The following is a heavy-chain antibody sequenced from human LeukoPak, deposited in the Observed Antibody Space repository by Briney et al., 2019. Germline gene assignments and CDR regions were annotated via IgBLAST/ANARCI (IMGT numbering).Heavy chain of an antibody. CDR3: ASRSLVIENLDY. CDR1: GFTFSSYS. Sequence: GGSLRLSCAASGFTFSSYSMNWVRQAPGKGLEWVSSISSSSSYIYYADSVKGRFTISRDNAKNSLYLQMNSLRAEDTAVYYCASRSLVIENLDYWGQGTLVTVSS. D-gene: IGHD2-21*01. J-gene: IGHJ4*02. V-gene: IGHV3-21*04. CDR2: ISSSSSYI.